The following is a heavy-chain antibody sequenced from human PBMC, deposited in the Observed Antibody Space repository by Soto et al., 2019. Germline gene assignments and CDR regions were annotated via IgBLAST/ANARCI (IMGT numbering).Heavy chain of an antibody. Sequence: QVQLQESGPGLVKPSETLSLTCTVSGGSISSYYWSWIRQPPGKGLEWIGYIYYSGSTNYNPSRKSRVTISVDTSKNQFSLKLSSVTAADTAVYYCARRYGGAFDIWGQGTMVTVSS. CDR2: IYYSGST. D-gene: IGHD3-10*01. V-gene: IGHV4-59*08. J-gene: IGHJ3*02. CDR3: ARRYGGAFDI. CDR1: GGSISSYY.